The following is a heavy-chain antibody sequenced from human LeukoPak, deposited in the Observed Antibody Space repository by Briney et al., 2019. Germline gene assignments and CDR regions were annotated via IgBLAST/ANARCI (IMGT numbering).Heavy chain of an antibody. J-gene: IGHJ5*02. CDR2: VRNDGSNE. V-gene: IGHV3-30*02. CDR1: GFTFRDYG. D-gene: IGHD6-13*01. CDR3: AKGGSSSHNWFDP. Sequence: PGGSLRLSCAAPGFTFRDYGMHWVRQAPGKGLGWGAFVRNDGSNEYYRDSVKGRFTISGDNSRNTLYLQMNSLRAEDTAVYYCAKGGSSSHNWFDPWGQGTLVTVSS.